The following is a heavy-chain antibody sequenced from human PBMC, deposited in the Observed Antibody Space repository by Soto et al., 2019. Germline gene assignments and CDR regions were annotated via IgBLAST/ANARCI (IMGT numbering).Heavy chain of an antibody. J-gene: IGHJ4*02. CDR1: GYSFAGYW. V-gene: IGHV5-10-1*01. Sequence: GESLKISCKGPGYSFAGYWITWVRQKPGKGLEWMGRIDPSDSQTYYSPSFRGHVTISVTKSITTVFLQWSSLRASDTAMYYCARQIYDSDTGPNFQYYFDSWGQGTPVTVSS. CDR2: IDPSDSQT. D-gene: IGHD3-22*01. CDR3: ARQIYDSDTGPNFQYYFDS.